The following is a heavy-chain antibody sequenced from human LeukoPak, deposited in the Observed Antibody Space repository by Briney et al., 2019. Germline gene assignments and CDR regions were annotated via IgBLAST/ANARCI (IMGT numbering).Heavy chain of an antibody. CDR3: ARQYYYGSGSPTPYFDY. CDR2: IYYSGST. CDR1: GGSISSSSYY. V-gene: IGHV4-39*07. J-gene: IGHJ4*02. Sequence: SETLSLTCTVSGGSISSSSYYWGWIRQPPGKGLEWIVSIYYSGSTYYNPSLKSRVTISVDTSKNQFSLKLSSVTAADTAVYYCARQYYYGSGSPTPYFDYWGQGTLVTVSS. D-gene: IGHD3-10*01.